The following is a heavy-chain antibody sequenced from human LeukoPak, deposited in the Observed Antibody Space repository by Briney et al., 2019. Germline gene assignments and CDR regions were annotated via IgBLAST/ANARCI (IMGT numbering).Heavy chain of an antibody. CDR3: ARELMGLTMIVVVNPIDY. CDR2: IWYDGSNK. D-gene: IGHD3-22*01. Sequence: PGGSLRLSCAASGFTFSSYGMHWVRQAPGKGLEWVAVIWYDGSNKYYADSVKGRFTISRDNSKNTLYLQMNSLRAEDTAVYYCARELMGLTMIVVVNPIDYWGQGTLVTVSS. CDR1: GFTFSSYG. J-gene: IGHJ4*02. V-gene: IGHV3-33*01.